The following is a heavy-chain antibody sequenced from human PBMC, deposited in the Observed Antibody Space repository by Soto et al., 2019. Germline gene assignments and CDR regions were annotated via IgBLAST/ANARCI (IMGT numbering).Heavy chain of an antibody. J-gene: IGHJ4*02. Sequence: QGQLQEAGPGLVKPSQTLSLTGTIYGASINSGGYYWSWVRQLPGNGLEWIGYIYFSGSPYYTPALVSRVTIPLDESQNQFSRKLGSESAAGTGADYWASGDAWGVLLSYWGQGTLGTFS. D-gene: IGHD3-16*01. CDR3: ASGDAWGVLLSY. CDR2: IYFSGSP. V-gene: IGHV4-31*03. CDR1: GASINSGGYY.